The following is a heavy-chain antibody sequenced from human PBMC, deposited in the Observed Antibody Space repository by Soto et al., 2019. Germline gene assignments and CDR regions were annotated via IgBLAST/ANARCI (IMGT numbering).Heavy chain of an antibody. D-gene: IGHD3-22*01. CDR3: ATLNYFDATDYFES. CDR2: IYYNGRT. V-gene: IGHV4-59*11. J-gene: IGHJ4*02. Sequence: PSETLSLTCTVSGGSISDHNWSWIRQPPGRGLEWTGDIYYNGRTNYNPSLKSRVTIALDTSKNWISLNLRSVTAADTAVYYCATLNYFDATDYFESWGQGTLVTVSS. CDR1: GGSISDHN.